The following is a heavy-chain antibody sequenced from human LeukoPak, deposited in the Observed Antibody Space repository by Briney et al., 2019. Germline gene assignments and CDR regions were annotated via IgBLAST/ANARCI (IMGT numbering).Heavy chain of an antibody. Sequence: PSETLSLTCTVSGGSISSYYWSWIRQPPGKGLEWIGYIYYSGSTNYNPSLKSRVTISVDTSKNQFSLKLSSVTAADTAVYYCARDKGYSYGYFLGYYYMDVWGKGTTVTVSS. CDR2: IYYSGST. J-gene: IGHJ6*03. CDR1: GGSISSYY. D-gene: IGHD5-18*01. CDR3: ARDKGYSYGYFLGYYYMDV. V-gene: IGHV4-59*01.